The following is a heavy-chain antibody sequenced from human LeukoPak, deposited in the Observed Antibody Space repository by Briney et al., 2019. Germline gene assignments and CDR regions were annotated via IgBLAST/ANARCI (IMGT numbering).Heavy chain of an antibody. V-gene: IGHV3-23*01. J-gene: IGHJ2*01. CDR3: AVWNSVYWYFDL. D-gene: IGHD1-1*01. CDR1: GFTFSKYA. Sequence: PGGSLRLSCAASGFTFSKYAMSWVRQVPEKGLEWVSGISGSGGSTYYADSVKGRFTISRDNSKNMLHLQMNSLRAEDTALCYCAVWNSVYWYFDLWGRGTLVTVSS. CDR2: ISGSGGST.